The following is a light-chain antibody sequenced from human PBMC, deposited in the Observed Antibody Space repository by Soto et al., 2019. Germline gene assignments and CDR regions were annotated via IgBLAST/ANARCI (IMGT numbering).Light chain of an antibody. J-gene: IGLJ1*01. V-gene: IGLV1-51*01. CDR2: DDN. CDR3: EAWDDSLNGPG. Sequence: QSVLTQPPSVSAAPGQKVTISCSGSSSNIGGNSVSWYQQLPGTAPKLLIYDDNKPPSGIPDRFSGSKSGTSATLGISALESEDEADYFCEAWDDSLNGPGFGTGTKVTVL. CDR1: SSNIGGNS.